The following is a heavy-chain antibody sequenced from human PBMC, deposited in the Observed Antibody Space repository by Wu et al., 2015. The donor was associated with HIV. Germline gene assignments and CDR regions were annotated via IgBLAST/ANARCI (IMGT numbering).Heavy chain of an antibody. Sequence: QVQLVQSGAEVKKPGASVKVSCKASGYTFTNYDIHWVRQAPGQGLEWMGWINPKSGATKSAQKFHGRVTMTGDTSITTAYMELSSLTSDDTALYYCAKWAEYQPQGGSWGQGTLVTVSS. D-gene: IGHD2-2*01. CDR2: INPKSGAT. J-gene: IGHJ5*02. CDR1: GYTFTNYD. CDR3: AKWAEYQPQGGS. V-gene: IGHV1-2*02.